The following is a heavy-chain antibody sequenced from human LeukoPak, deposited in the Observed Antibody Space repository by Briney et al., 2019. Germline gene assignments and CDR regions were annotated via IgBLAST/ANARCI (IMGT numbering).Heavy chain of an antibody. V-gene: IGHV3-23*01. CDR2: VSGSGDTT. CDR3: AKRNPFGTHNVMPADN. D-gene: IGHD3-16*01. Sequence: GGSLRLSCAASGFTFASYAMTWVRQAPGKGLEWISAVSGSGDTTYYADSVKGRFTISRDNSKNTLYLQMNSLTAEDTAVYYCAKRNPFGTHNVMPADNWGQGTLVTVSS. J-gene: IGHJ4*02. CDR1: GFTFASYA.